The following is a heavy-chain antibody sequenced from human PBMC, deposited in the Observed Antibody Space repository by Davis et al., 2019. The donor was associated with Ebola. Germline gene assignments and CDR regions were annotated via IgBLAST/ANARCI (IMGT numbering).Heavy chain of an antibody. V-gene: IGHV3-30*03. CDR1: GFTFSSYG. D-gene: IGHD3-16*01. CDR2: ISYDGSNK. J-gene: IGHJ4*02. CDR3: AREGVSWGFDY. Sequence: GESLKISCAASGFTFSSYGMHWVRQAPGKGLEWVAVISYDGSNKYYADSVKGRFTISRDNSKNTLYLQMNSLRAEDTAVYYCAREGVSWGFDYWGQGTLVTVSS.